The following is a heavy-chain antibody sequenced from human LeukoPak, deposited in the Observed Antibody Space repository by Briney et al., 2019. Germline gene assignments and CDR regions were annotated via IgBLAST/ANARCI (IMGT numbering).Heavy chain of an antibody. D-gene: IGHD4-23*01. V-gene: IGHV4-4*09. Sequence: PSETLSLTCTVSGGSISSYYWSWIRQPPGKGLEWIGYIYTSGSTNYNPSLKSRVTISVDTSKNQFSLKLNSVTAADTAVYYCARIGPDNGGNGLIRYFDYWGQGTLVTVSS. CDR2: IYTSGST. J-gene: IGHJ4*02. CDR1: GGSISSYY. CDR3: ARIGPDNGGNGLIRYFDY.